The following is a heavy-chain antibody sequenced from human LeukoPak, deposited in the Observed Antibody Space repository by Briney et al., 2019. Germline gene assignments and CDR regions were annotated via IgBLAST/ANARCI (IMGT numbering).Heavy chain of an antibody. CDR3: ARGYYGSGSYFDY. Sequence: ASVKVSCKASGYTFTGYYMHWVRQAPGQGLEWMGWINPNSGGTNYAQKLQGRVTMTTDTSTSTAYMELRSLRSDDTAVYYCARGYYGSGSYFDYWGQGTLVTVSS. D-gene: IGHD3-10*01. V-gene: IGHV1-2*02. CDR1: GYTFTGYY. CDR2: INPNSGGT. J-gene: IGHJ4*02.